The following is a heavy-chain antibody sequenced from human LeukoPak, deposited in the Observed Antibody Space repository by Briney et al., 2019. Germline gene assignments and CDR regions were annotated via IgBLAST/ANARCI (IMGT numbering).Heavy chain of an antibody. CDR1: GFTFSSYS. CDR2: ISSSSSYI. J-gene: IGHJ4*02. CDR3: ARVGPGNYYDSSGYYYGFDY. V-gene: IGHV3-21*01. D-gene: IGHD3-22*01. Sequence: KPGGSLRLSCAASGFTFSSYSMNWVRQAPGKGLEWVSPISSSSSYIYYADSVKGRFTISRDNAKNSLYLQMNSLRAEDTAVYYCARVGPGNYYDSSGYYYGFDYWGQGTLVTVSS.